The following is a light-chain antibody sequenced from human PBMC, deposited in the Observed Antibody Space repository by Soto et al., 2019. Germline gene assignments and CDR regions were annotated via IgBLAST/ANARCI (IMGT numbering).Light chain of an antibody. CDR3: QQPPYT. CDR1: QTPRTF. Sequence: DIQMTQSPSSLSASVGDRVTITCRASQTPRTFLNWYQQKPGKAPKLLIYATSTLQSGVPSRFSGRDSGADFTLTINNLQPVDFATYYCQQPPYTFGPGTKVDIK. V-gene: IGKV1-39*01. J-gene: IGKJ3*01. CDR2: ATS.